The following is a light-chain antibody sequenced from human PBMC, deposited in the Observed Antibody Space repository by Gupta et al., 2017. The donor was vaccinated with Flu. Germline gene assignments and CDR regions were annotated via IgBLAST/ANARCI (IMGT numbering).Light chain of an antibody. V-gene: IGLV3-21*02. J-gene: IGLJ2*01. CDR2: DDR. CDR3: QVWDTTRAHPV. Sequence: SYVLTQPPSVSVAPGQTARLTCGGNNIGSKSVDWYQQKPGQAPVLVVYDDRDRPSGIPERFSGSNSGNTATLTISEVEAGDEADFYCQVWDTTRAHPVFGGGTKLTVL. CDR1: NIGSKS.